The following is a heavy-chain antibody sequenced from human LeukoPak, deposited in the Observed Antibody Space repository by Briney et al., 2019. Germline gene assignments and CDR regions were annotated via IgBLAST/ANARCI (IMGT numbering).Heavy chain of an antibody. CDR3: ARIAAAARYHDY. Sequence: SETLSLTCTVSGGSISSGGYYWSWIRQHPGKGLEWIGYIYYSGSTNYNPSLKSRVTISVDTSKNQFSLKLSSVTAADTAVYYCARIAAAARYHDYWGQGTLVTVSS. CDR2: IYYSGST. V-gene: IGHV4-31*03. D-gene: IGHD6-13*01. CDR1: GGSISSGGYY. J-gene: IGHJ4*02.